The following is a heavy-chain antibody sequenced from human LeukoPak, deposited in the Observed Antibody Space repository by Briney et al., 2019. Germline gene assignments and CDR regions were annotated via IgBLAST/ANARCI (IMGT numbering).Heavy chain of an antibody. J-gene: IGHJ4*02. CDR1: GESFNDYY. Sequence: PSETLSLTCAVYGESFNDYYWSWIRQPPGKGLEWIGEINHRGRTNYNPSLKSRVAISVDTSKNQFSLRLSSVAAADTAMYYCARVHDGGGSKASDYWGQGILVTVSS. CDR3: ARVHDGGGSKASDY. CDR2: INHRGRT. V-gene: IGHV4-34*01. D-gene: IGHD4-23*01.